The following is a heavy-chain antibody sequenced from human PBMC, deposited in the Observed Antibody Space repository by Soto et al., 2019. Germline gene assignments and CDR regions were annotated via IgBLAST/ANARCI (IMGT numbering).Heavy chain of an antibody. J-gene: IGHJ4*02. CDR2: INPNSGGT. V-gene: IGHV1-2*02. Sequence: SVKVYCEASGYTLTGYYMHWLRQATGQGLEWMGWINPNSGGTNYAQKFQGRVTMTRDTSISTAYMELSRLRSDDTAVYYCASREREYSSKLELDYWGQGTLVTVSS. D-gene: IGHD6-6*01. CDR3: ASREREYSSKLELDY. CDR1: GYTLTGYY.